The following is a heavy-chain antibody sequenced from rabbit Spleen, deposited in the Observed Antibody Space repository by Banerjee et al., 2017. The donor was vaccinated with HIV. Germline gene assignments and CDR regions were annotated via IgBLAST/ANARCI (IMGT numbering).Heavy chain of an antibody. V-gene: IGHV1S40*01. D-gene: IGHD7-1*01. CDR3: ARFYAGYGDFGYAAM. J-gene: IGHJ6*01. CDR2: IHGGSVNNI. CDR1: GLSFSYSDY. Sequence: QSLEESGGDLVKPGASLTLTCTASGLSFSYSDYMCWVRQAPGKGLEWIACIHGGSVNNIYYASWAKGRFTISKTSSTTVTLQMTSLTAADTATYFCARFYAGYGDFGYAAMWGPGTLVTVS.